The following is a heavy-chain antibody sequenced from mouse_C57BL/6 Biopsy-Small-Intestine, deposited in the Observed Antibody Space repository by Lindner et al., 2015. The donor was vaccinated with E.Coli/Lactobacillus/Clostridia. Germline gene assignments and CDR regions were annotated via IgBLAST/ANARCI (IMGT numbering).Heavy chain of an antibody. CDR1: GYTFTDYY. J-gene: IGHJ2*01. V-gene: IGHV1-34*01. D-gene: IGHD4-1*01. CDR2: FYPNNGGN. Sequence: VQLQESGPELVKPGASVRMSCEASGYTFTDYYMHWVRQSHGKSLEWIGYFYPNNGGNGYNQKFKGKATLTVDKSSSTAYMELRSLTSEDSAVYYCARNWAGEYYFDYWGQGTTLTVSS. CDR3: ARNWAGEYYFDY.